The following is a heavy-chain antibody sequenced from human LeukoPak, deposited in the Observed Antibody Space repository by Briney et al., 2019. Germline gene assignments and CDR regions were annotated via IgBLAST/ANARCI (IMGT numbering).Heavy chain of an antibody. CDR1: GGSISSSSSY. CDR2: IYYSGTT. CDR3: ARLSTTYYYGSGSYPLPYFFHY. Sequence: SETLSLTCTVSGGSISSSSSYWGWIRQPPGKGLEWIANIYYSGTTSYNPSLKRRVTISVDTSKNQFSLGLSSVTAADTAVYYCARLSTTYYYGSGSYPLPYFFHYWGQGTLVTVSS. J-gene: IGHJ4*02. D-gene: IGHD3-10*01. V-gene: IGHV4-39*01.